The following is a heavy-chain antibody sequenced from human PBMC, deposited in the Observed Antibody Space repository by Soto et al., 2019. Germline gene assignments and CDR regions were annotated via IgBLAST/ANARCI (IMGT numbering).Heavy chain of an antibody. CDR2: IYYSGST. CDR1: GGSVSSGSYY. V-gene: IGHV4-61*01. CDR3: ARNYGHDCGGGNCYFYF. J-gene: IGHJ4*02. D-gene: IGHD2-15*01. Sequence: QVQLQESGPGLVKPSETLSLTCTVSGGSVSSGSYYWSWIRQPPGKGLEWIGYIYYSGSTNYNPSLKSLVTISVDTSKNQFSLKLSSVTAADTAVYYCARNYGHDCGGGNCYFYFWGQGTLVTVSS.